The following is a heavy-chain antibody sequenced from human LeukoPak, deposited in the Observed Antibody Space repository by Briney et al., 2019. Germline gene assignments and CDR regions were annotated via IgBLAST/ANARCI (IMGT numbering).Heavy chain of an antibody. D-gene: IGHD1-26*01. Sequence: SETLSLTCTVSGGSISSGSYYWSWVRQPAGTGLEWIGRIYTSGSTNYNPSLKSRITISVDTSKNQFSLKLSSVTAADTAVYYCAREKVGRYYYYGMDVWGQGTTVTVSS. V-gene: IGHV4-61*02. J-gene: IGHJ6*02. CDR3: AREKVGRYYYYGMDV. CDR1: GGSISSGSYY. CDR2: IYTSGST.